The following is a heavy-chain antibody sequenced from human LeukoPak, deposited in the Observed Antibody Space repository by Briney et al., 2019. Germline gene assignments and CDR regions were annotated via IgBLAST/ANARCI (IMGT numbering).Heavy chain of an antibody. D-gene: IGHD2-2*01. Sequence: GGSLRLSCAASGFTFSSYAMSWVRQAPGKGLEWVSAISGSGGSTYYADSVKGRFTISRDNSKNTLYLQMNSLRAEDTAVYYCAKASAVGSSVAVPAAMVGSDYWGQGTLVTVSS. V-gene: IGHV3-23*01. CDR2: ISGSGGST. CDR1: GFTFSSYA. J-gene: IGHJ4*02. CDR3: AKASAVGSSVAVPAAMVGSDY.